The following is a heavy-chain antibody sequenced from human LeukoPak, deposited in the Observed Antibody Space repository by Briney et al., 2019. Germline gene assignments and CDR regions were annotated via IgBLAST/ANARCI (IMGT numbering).Heavy chain of an antibody. J-gene: IGHJ4*02. D-gene: IGHD5-24*01. V-gene: IGHV3-21*01. Sequence: PGGSLRLSCAASGFTFSSYSMNWVRQAPGKGLEWVSSISSSSSYIYYADSVKGRFTISRDNAKNSLYLQMNSLRAEDTAVYYCARGEREEEGFDYWGQGTLVTVSS. CDR1: GFTFSSYS. CDR2: ISSSSSYI. CDR3: ARGEREEEGFDY.